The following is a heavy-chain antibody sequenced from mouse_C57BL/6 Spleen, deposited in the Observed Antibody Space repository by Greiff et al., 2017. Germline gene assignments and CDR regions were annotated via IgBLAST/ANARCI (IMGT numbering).Heavy chain of an antibody. CDR3: ARAYNWGYWYFDG. CDR2: INPSTGGT. V-gene: IGHV1-42*01. D-gene: IGHD4-1*02. J-gene: IGHJ1*03. Sequence: VQLKESGPELVKPGASVRISCKASGYSFTGYYMNWVKQSPEKSLEWIGEINPSTGGTTYNQKFKAKATLTVDKSSSTAYMQLKSLTSEDSAVYYGARAYNWGYWYFDGWGTGTTVTVSS. CDR1: GYSFTGYY.